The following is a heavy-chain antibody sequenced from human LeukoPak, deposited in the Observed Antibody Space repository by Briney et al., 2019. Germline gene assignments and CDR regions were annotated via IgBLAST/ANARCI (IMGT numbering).Heavy chain of an antibody. Sequence: GGSLRLSCAASGFTFSSYSMNWVRQAPGKGLEWVSYISSSSSTIYYADSVKGRFTISRDNAKNSLYLQMNSLRAEDTAVYYCASGDDFWSGSPTLGYWGQGTLVTVSS. V-gene: IGHV3-48*01. J-gene: IGHJ4*02. CDR2: ISSSSSTI. D-gene: IGHD3-3*01. CDR1: GFTFSSYS. CDR3: ASGDDFWSGSPTLGY.